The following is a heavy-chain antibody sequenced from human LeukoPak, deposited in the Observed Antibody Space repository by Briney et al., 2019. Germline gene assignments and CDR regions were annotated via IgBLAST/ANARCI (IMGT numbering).Heavy chain of an antibody. Sequence: GALRLSLAASGFPVSRFRMKLVRPAPGKGLEWVANIKHDGSEKYYVDSVKGRFTISRDNAKNSLYLQMNSLRAEDTAVYYCARDQSISVLVYWGQGTLVTVSS. V-gene: IGHV3-7*01. CDR2: IKHDGSEK. CDR1: GFPVSRFR. D-gene: IGHD3-3*01. J-gene: IGHJ4*02. CDR3: ARDQSISVLVY.